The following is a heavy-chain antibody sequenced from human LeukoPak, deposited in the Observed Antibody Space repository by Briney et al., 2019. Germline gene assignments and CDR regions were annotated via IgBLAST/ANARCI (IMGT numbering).Heavy chain of an antibody. CDR1: GNYW. CDR2: INSDGSWT. J-gene: IGHJ4*02. V-gene: IGHV3-74*01. CDR3: VSFYETY. Sequence: GGSLRLSCAASGNYWMHWVRQVPGKGLVWVSHINSDGSWTSYADSVKGRFTISKDNAKNTVYLQMNSLRAEDTAAYYCVSFYETYWGRGTLVTVSS. D-gene: IGHD2/OR15-2a*01.